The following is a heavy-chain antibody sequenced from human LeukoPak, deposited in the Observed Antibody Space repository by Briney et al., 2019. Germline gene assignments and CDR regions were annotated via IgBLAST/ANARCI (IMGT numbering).Heavy chain of an antibody. J-gene: IGHJ2*01. V-gene: IGHV4-4*09. Sequence: SETLSLTCTVSGGSVSSYYWSWVRQPPGKGLEWIGHIYSSENTKYNSSLESRVTMSPDTSKNRFFLKLSSVTAADTAVYYCARFYSGPSGWFVLWYFDLWGRGTLVTVSS. CDR2: IYSSENT. CDR1: GGSVSSYY. D-gene: IGHD6-19*01. CDR3: ARFYSGPSGWFVLWYFDL.